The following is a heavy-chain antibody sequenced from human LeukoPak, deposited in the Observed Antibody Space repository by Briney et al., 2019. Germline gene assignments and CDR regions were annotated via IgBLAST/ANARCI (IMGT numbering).Heavy chain of an antibody. D-gene: IGHD3-10*01. V-gene: IGHV3-30-3*01. CDR1: GFTFSSYA. Sequence: GGSLRLSCAASGFTFSSYAMHWVRQAPGKGLEWVAVISYDGSNKYYADSVKGRFTISRDNSKNTLYLQMNSLRAEDTAVYYCARWLMGVTDFWGQGTLVTVSS. CDR2: ISYDGSNK. J-gene: IGHJ4*02. CDR3: ARWLMGVTDF.